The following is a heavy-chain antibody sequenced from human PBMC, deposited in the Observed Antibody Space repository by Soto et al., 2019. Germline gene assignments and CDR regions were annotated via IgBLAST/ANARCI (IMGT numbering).Heavy chain of an antibody. D-gene: IGHD6-19*01. CDR2: IDPSDSYT. V-gene: IGHV5-10-1*01. CDR1: GYSFTSYW. CDR3: ASSRSSSGWYGRWFDP. Sequence: RGESLKISCQGSGYSFTSYWISWVRQMPGKGLEWMGRIDPSDSYTNYSPSFQGHVTISADKSISTAYLQWSSLKASDTAMYYCASSRSSSGWYGRWFDPWGQGTLVTVSS. J-gene: IGHJ5*02.